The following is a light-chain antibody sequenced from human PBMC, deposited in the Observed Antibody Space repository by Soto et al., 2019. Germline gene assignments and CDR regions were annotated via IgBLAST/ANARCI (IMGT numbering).Light chain of an antibody. CDR2: GAS. V-gene: IGKV3-15*01. Sequence: PSLSVSPGGRATLSCRASQSVSSNLAWYQQKPGQAPRLLIYGASTRATGIPARFSGSGSGTEFTLTISSLQSEDFAVYYCQQYNNWPLTFGGGTKVDI. CDR3: QQYNNWPLT. CDR1: QSVSSN. J-gene: IGKJ4*01.